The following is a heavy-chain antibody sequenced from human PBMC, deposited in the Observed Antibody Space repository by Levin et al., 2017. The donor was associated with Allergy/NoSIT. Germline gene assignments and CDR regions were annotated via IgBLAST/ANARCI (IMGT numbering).Heavy chain of an antibody. J-gene: IGHJ6*03. V-gene: IGHV3-33*01. D-gene: IGHD2-15*01. Sequence: GESLKISCAASGFTFSSYGMHWVRQAPGKGLEWVAVIWYDGSNKYYADSLKGRFTISRDNSKNTLYLQMNSLRAEDTAVYSCARGSGDYYYIDVWGKGTTVTVSS. CDR1: GFTFSSYG. CDR2: IWYDGSNK. CDR3: ARGSGDYYYIDV.